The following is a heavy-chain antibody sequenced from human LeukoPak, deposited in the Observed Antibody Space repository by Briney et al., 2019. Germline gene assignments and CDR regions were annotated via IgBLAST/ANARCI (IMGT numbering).Heavy chain of an antibody. Sequence: SETLSLTCTVSCGSISNYYWSWIRQPPGKGLECMGYIYYSGTTNYNPSLKSRVTISVDTSKNQFSLWLSSVTAADTAVYYCARHGGYSSPYRHWGQGTLVTVSS. D-gene: IGHD6-13*01. V-gene: IGHV4-59*08. CDR3: ARHGGYSSPYRH. CDR1: CGSISNYY. CDR2: IYYSGTT. J-gene: IGHJ1*01.